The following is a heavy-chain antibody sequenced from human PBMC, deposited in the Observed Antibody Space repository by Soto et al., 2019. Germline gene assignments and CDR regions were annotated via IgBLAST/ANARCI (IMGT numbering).Heavy chain of an antibody. CDR3: ARGYYYDSSGPETTFDY. J-gene: IGHJ4*02. D-gene: IGHD3-22*01. CDR1: GFTFSSYA. V-gene: IGHV3-30-3*01. CDR2: ISYDGSNK. Sequence: GGSLRLSCAASGFTFSSYAMHWVRQAPGKGLEWVAVISYDGSNKYYADSVKGRFTISRDNSKNTLYLQMNSLRAEDTAVYYCARGYYYDSSGPETTFDYWGQGTLVTVSS.